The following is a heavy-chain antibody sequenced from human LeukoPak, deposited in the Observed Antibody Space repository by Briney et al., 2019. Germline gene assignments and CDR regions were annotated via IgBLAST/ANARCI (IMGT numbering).Heavy chain of an antibody. D-gene: IGHD6-13*01. V-gene: IGHV1-8*01. J-gene: IGHJ6*02. CDR1: GYTFTSYD. Sequence: ASVKVSCKASGYTFTSYDINWVRQATGQGLEWMGWMNPNSGNTGYAQKFQGRVTITRDTSASTAYMELSSLRSEGTAVYYCAREGRIAAAIDYYYYYGMDVWGQGTTVTVSS. CDR3: AREGRIAAAIDYYYYYGMDV. CDR2: MNPNSGNT.